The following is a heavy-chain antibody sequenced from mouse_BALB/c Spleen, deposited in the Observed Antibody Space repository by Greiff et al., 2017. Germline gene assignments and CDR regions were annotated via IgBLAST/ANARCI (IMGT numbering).Heavy chain of an antibody. CDR1: GFNIKDTY. J-gene: IGHJ4*01. CDR3: ARQLGRGNAMDY. CDR2: IDPANGNT. D-gene: IGHD3-1*01. Sequence: VQLQQSGAELVKPGASVKLSCTASGFNIKDTYMHWVKQRPEQGLEWIGRIDPANGNTKYDPKFQGKATITADTSSNTAYLQLSSLTSEDTAVYYCARQLGRGNAMDYWGQGTSVTVSS. V-gene: IGHV14-3*02.